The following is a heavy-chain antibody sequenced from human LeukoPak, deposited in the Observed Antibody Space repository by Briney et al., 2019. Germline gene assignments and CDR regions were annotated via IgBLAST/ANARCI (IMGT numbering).Heavy chain of an antibody. J-gene: IGHJ4*02. D-gene: IGHD6-6*01. V-gene: IGHV4-39*01. CDR2: IYYSGST. Sequence: SETLSLTCTVSGGSISSSSYYWGWIRQPPGKGLEWIGSIYYSGSTYYNPSLKSRVTISVDTSKNQFSLKLSSVTAADTAVYYCARLRSGSYYFDSWGQGTLVTVSS. CDR3: ARLRSGSYYFDS. CDR1: GGSISSSSYY.